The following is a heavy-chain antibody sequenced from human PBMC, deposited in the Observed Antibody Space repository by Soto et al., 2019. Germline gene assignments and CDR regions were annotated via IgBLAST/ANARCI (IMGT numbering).Heavy chain of an antibody. Sequence: GGSLRLSCAASGFTFSSYAMHWVRQAPGKGLEWVAVISYDGSNKYYADSVKGRFTISRGNSKNTLYLQMNSLRAEDTAVYYCARAPAYSSSWYGASYYYRMDVWGQGPTVTVSS. J-gene: IGHJ6*02. D-gene: IGHD6-13*01. V-gene: IGHV3-30-3*01. CDR3: ARAPAYSSSWYGASYYYRMDV. CDR2: ISYDGSNK. CDR1: GFTFSSYA.